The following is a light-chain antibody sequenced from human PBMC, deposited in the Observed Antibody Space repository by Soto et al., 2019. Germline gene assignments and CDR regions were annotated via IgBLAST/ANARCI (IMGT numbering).Light chain of an antibody. Sequence: DIQMTQSPSSLSASVGDRVTITCRASQSINSYLNWYQQKPGKAPKLLIYAASSLQSGVPSRFSCSGSGTDFSLTISSLQPEDFATYYCHQSYSTPHHTFGQGTKLEIK. J-gene: IGKJ2*01. CDR3: HQSYSTPHHT. CDR2: AAS. V-gene: IGKV1-39*01. CDR1: QSINSY.